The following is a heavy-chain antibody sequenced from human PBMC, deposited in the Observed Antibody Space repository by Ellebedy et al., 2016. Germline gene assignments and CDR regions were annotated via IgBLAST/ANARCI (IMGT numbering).Heavy chain of an antibody. CDR3: ARQIGNRLLWDY. V-gene: IGHV4-59*08. CDR1: GGSISSDY. Sequence: GSLRLSCSVSGGSISSDYWSWIRQPPGKRLEWIGYMSYSGTTNYNPSLKSRVTISMDTSKNQFSLKLNSVTAADTAVYYCARQIGNRLLWDYWGQGTLVTVSS. CDR2: MSYSGTT. D-gene: IGHD2/OR15-2a*01. J-gene: IGHJ4*02.